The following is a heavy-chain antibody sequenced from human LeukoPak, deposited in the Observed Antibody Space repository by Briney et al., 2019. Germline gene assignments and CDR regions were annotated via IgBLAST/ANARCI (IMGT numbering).Heavy chain of an antibody. CDR3: ASLGVVAATPFDY. Sequence: PSQTLSLTCTVSGGSISSSNWWSWVRQPPGKGLEWIGEIYHSGSTNYNPSLKSRVTISVDKSKNQFSLKLSSVTAADTAVYYCASLGVVAATPFDYWGQGTLVTVSS. J-gene: IGHJ4*02. CDR1: GGSISSSNW. CDR2: IYHSGST. V-gene: IGHV4-4*02. D-gene: IGHD2-15*01.